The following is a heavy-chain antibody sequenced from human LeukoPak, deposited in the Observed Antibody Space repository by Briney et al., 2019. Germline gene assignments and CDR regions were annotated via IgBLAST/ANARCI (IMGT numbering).Heavy chain of an antibody. V-gene: IGHV4-34*01. CDR1: GGCFSGYY. J-gene: IGHJ4*02. D-gene: IGHD3-22*01. CDR3: ARGVLPITMIVVVNPYYFDY. Sequence: SETLSLTCAVYGGCFSGYYWSWIRQPPGKGLEWIGEINHSGSTNYNPSLKSRVTISVDTSKNQFSLKLSSVTAADTAVYYCARGVLPITMIVVVNPYYFDYWGQGTLVTVSS. CDR2: INHSGST.